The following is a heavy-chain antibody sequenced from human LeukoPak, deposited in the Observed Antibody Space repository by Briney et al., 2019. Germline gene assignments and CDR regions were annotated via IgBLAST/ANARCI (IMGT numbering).Heavy chain of an antibody. Sequence: AAVKVSCKASGYTFTGYGIRGVRQAPGQGLGWMGWISAYKGNTNHAQNLQGRVTMTTDTSTSTASLEGRRLRSESTAGYYGARDGLSDSSGFPYYNGMDVWGPGATVTVSS. D-gene: IGHD3-22*01. CDR3: ARDGLSDSSGFPYYNGMDV. J-gene: IGHJ6*02. CDR1: GYTFTGYG. CDR2: ISAYKGNT. V-gene: IGHV1-18*01.